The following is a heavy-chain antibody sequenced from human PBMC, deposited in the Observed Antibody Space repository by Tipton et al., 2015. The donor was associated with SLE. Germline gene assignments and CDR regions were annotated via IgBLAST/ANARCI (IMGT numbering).Heavy chain of an antibody. D-gene: IGHD3-3*01. CDR3: ARGADDYLSADY. J-gene: IGHJ4*02. CDR1: GFSISSGYY. Sequence: TLSLTCGVSGFSISSGYYSGWIRPPPEKGLEWIGSIYHSGTTFYTPSLKNRLTISVDTSKNQFSLKLSSVTAADTAVFYCARGADDYLSADYWGPGTLVTVSS. CDR2: IYHSGTT. V-gene: IGHV4-38-2*01.